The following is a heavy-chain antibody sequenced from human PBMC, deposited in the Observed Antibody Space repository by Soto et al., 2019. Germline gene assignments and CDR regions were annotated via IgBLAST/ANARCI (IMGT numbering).Heavy chain of an antibody. CDR2: INAGNGNT. CDR1: GDTFTSYA. J-gene: IGHJ4*02. D-gene: IGHD1-7*01. CDR3: ARGDWNYFVDFDY. Sequence: GASVKLSCTASGDTFTSYAMHWVRQAPGQRLEWLGWINAGNGNTKYSQKFQGRVTITRETSASTAYMELSSLRSEDTAVYYCARGDWNYFVDFDYWGQGTLVTVSS. V-gene: IGHV1-3*01.